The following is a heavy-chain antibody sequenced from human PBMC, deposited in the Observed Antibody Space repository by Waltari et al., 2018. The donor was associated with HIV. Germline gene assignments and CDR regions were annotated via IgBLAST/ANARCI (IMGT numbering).Heavy chain of an antibody. CDR2: MNPNSGGT. V-gene: IGHV1-2*02. CDR1: GYTFTAYY. CDR3: SRGGTILTGYYPSGVS. Sequence: QVQLVQSGAEVKRPGASVKVSCKASGYTFTAYYIHRVRQAPGQGLEWMGWMNPNSGGTNYPQKFKGRVTMTRDTSIKTAYLQLSGLTSDDTALYWCSRGGTILTGYYPSGVSWGQGTPVTVSS. D-gene: IGHD3-9*01. J-gene: IGHJ5*02.